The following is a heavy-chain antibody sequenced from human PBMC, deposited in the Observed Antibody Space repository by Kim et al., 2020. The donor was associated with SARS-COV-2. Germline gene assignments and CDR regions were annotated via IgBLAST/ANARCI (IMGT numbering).Heavy chain of an antibody. D-gene: IGHD1-26*01. V-gene: IGHV3-73*01. CDR3: TRLGLNYYGMDV. Sequence: AYAASVKGRFTISRDDSKNTAYLQMNSLKTEDTAVYYCTRLGLNYYGMDVWGQGTTVTVSS. J-gene: IGHJ6*02.